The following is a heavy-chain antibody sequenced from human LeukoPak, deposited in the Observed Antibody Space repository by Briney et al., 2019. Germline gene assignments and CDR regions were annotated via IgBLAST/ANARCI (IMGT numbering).Heavy chain of an antibody. CDR2: ISGSGGST. J-gene: IGHJ4*02. D-gene: IGHD3-3*01. CDR3: AKLLTYYDFWSGYRSTATAFDY. V-gene: IGHV3-23*01. Sequence: PGGSLRLSCAASGFTFSSYAMSWVRQAPGKGLEWVSAISGSGGSTYYADSVKGRFTISRDNSKNTLYLQMNSLRAEDTAVYYCAKLLTYYDFWSGYRSTATAFDYWGQGTLVTVSS. CDR1: GFTFSSYA.